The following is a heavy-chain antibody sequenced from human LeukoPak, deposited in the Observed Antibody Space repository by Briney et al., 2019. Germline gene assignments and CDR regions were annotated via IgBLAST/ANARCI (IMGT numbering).Heavy chain of an antibody. Sequence: GGSLRLSCAASGFTFRNCAMSWVRQAPGKGLEWVSAISGSGGSTYYADSVKGRFTISRDNSKNTLYLQMNSLRAEDTAVYYCAKSYSSGWYGYYFDYWGQGTLVTVSS. CDR3: AKSYSSGWYGYYFDY. CDR2: ISGSGGST. V-gene: IGHV3-23*01. J-gene: IGHJ4*02. D-gene: IGHD6-19*01. CDR1: GFTFRNCA.